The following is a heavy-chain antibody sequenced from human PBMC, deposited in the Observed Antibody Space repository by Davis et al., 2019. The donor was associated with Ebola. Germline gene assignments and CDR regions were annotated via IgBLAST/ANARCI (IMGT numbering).Heavy chain of an antibody. D-gene: IGHD3-3*01. V-gene: IGHV4-59*01. CDR2: IYYSGST. J-gene: IGHJ5*02. CDR3: ARVDYDFWSGYNWFDP. CDR1: GGSISSYY. Sequence: MPSETLSLTCTVFGGSISSYYWSWIRQPPGKGLEWIGYIYYSGSTNYNPSLKSRVTISVDTSKNQFSLKLSSVTAADTAVYYCARVDYDFWSGYNWFDPWGQGTLVTVSS.